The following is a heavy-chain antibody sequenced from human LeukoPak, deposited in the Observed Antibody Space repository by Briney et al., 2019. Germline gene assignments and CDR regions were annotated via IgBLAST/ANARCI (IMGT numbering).Heavy chain of an antibody. CDR3: ARMTISYGDYGAFDI. D-gene: IGHD4-17*01. CDR1: GFTFSSYS. V-gene: IGHV3-21*01. J-gene: IGHJ3*02. CDR2: ISSSSSYI. Sequence: GGSLRLSCAASGFTFSSYSMNWVRQAPGKGLEWVSSISSSSSYIYYADSVKGRFTISRDNAKSSLYLQMNSLRAEDTAVYYCARMTISYGDYGAFDIWGQGTMVTVSS.